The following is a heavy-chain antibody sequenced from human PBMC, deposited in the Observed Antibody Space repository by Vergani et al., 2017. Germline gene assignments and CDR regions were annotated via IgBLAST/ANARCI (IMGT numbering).Heavy chain of an antibody. CDR3: ARAIEAAGTMVGYYYYGMDV. V-gene: IGHV4-38-2*01. CDR2: IYHSGST. J-gene: IGHJ6*02. CDR1: GYSISSGYY. Sequence: QVQLQESGPGLVKPSETLSLTCAVSGYSISSGYYWGWIRQPPGKGLEWIGSIYHSGSTYYNPSLKSRVTISVDTSKNQFSLKLSSVTAADTAVYYCARAIEAAGTMVGYYYYGMDVWGQGTTVTVSS. D-gene: IGHD6-13*01.